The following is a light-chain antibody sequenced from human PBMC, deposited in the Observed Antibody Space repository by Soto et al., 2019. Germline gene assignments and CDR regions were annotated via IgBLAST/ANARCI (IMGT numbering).Light chain of an antibody. CDR2: DVS. J-gene: IGKJ1*01. CDR1: QSISSW. V-gene: IGKV1-5*01. Sequence: DIQMTQSPSTLSASVGARVTITCRASQSISSWLAWYQQKPGKAPKLLIYDVSSLESGVPSTFSGSGSGTEFTLTISSLQPDDFASYYCLQYLTYPWTFGQGTKVDI. CDR3: LQYLTYPWT.